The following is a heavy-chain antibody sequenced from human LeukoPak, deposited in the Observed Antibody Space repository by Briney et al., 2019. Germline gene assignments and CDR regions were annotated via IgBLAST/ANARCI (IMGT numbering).Heavy chain of an antibody. D-gene: IGHD3-16*02. J-gene: IGHJ4*02. CDR1: GFTVSSNY. V-gene: IGHV3-66*01. Sequence: GGSLRLSCAASGFTVSSNYMSWVRQAPGKGLEWVSIIYSDGSTYYRASVKGRFTISRDNSKNTLYLQMNSLRAEDTAVYYCAREGLRLGALSLYIDSWGQGTLVTASS. CDR2: IYSDGST. CDR3: AREGLRLGALSLYIDS.